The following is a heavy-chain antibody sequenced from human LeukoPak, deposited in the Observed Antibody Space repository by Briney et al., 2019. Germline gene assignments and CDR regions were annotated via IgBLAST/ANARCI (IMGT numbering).Heavy chain of an antibody. Sequence: SETLSLTCTVSGGSISTYYWSWIRQPPGKGLEWIGYIYYSGSTNYNPSLKSRVTISVDTSKNQFSLKLSSVTAADTAVYYCARVSEMVDAFDIWGQGTMVTVSS. V-gene: IGHV4-59*01. CDR3: ARVSEMVDAFDI. CDR1: GGSISTYY. J-gene: IGHJ3*02. CDR2: IYYSGST. D-gene: IGHD5-24*01.